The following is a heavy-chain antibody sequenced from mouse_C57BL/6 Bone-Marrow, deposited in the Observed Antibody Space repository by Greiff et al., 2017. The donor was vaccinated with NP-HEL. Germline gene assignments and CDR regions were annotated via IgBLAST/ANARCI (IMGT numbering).Heavy chain of an antibody. CDR3: ARHEGDGYYPAWFAY. V-gene: IGHV2-6-1*01. J-gene: IGHJ3*01. Sequence: VKLVESGPGLVAPSQSLSITCTVSGFSLTSYGVHWVRQPPGKGLEWLVVIWSDGSTTYNSALKSRLSISKDNSKSQVFLKMNSLQTDDTAMYYCARHEGDGYYPAWFAYWGQGTLVTVSA. D-gene: IGHD2-3*01. CDR1: GFSLTSYG. CDR2: IWSDGST.